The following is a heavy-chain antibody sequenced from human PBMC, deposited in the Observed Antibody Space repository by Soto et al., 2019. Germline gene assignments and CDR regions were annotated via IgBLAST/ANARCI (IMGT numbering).Heavy chain of an antibody. CDR3: ARVSRTYYDFWSGADY. V-gene: IGHV3-7*01. D-gene: IGHD3-3*01. J-gene: IGHJ4*02. CDR1: GFTFSTYS. Sequence: GGSLRLSCAASGFTFSTYSMNWVRQAPGKGLEWVANIKQDGSEKYYVDSVKGRFTISRDNAKNSLYLQMNSLRAEDTAVYYCARVSRTYYDFWSGADYWGQGTLVTVSS. CDR2: IKQDGSEK.